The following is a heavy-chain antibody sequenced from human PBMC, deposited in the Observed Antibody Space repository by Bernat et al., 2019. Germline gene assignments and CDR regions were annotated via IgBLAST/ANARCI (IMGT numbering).Heavy chain of an antibody. CDR3: TRDAKLQRGKFDY. CDR2: IKQDGSEK. Sequence: EVQLVESGGGLVQPGGSLRLSCAASGFTFSSYWMSWVRQAPGKGLEWVANIKQDGSEKYCVDSVKGRVTISRDNAKNSLYLKMNGLRAEDTAVYYCTRDAKLQRGKFDYWGQGTLVTVSS. J-gene: IGHJ4*02. V-gene: IGHV3-7*01. CDR1: GFTFSSYW.